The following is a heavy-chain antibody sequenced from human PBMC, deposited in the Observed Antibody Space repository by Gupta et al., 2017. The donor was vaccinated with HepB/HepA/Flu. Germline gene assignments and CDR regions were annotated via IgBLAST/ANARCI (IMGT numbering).Heavy chain of an antibody. J-gene: IGHJ4*02. V-gene: IGHV3-7*01. CDR1: GFSFSDDW. Sequence: EVQLVESGGGLVQPGGSLRLSCAASGFSFSDDWMNWVRQAPGKGLEWVAKINTEGRLRRCVDSVKGRFTISRDNAKKLLSLQMNDLRDEDTAVEYCVRVDSSWGQGALVTVSS. D-gene: IGHD2-2*03. CDR2: INTEGRLR. CDR3: VRVDSS.